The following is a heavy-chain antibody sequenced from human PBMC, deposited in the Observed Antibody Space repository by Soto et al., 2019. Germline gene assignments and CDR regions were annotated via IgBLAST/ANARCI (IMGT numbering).Heavy chain of an antibody. D-gene: IGHD1-1*01. CDR3: ARGIQLERRYNWFDP. V-gene: IGHV3-30*03. CDR2: ISYDGSDR. Sequence: GGSLRLSCAASGFPFSSYGMHWVRQAPGKGLEWVVLISYDGSDRYYADSVKGRFTVSRDNSRNTLDLQMNSLRAEDTAVYYCARGIQLERRYNWFDPWGQGTLVTVSS. CDR1: GFPFSSYG. J-gene: IGHJ5*02.